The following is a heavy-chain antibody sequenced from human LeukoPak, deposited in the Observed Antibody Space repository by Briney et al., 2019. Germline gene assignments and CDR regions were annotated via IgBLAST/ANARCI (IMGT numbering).Heavy chain of an antibody. J-gene: IGHJ3*02. CDR3: ARYCSSTSCYNPPSPVDAFDI. CDR2: IIPIFGTA. D-gene: IGHD2-2*02. CDR1: GGTFSSYA. Sequence: ASVKVSCKASGGTFSSYAISWVRQAPGQGLEWMGGIIPIFGTANYAQKFQGRVTITADESTSTAYMELSSLRSEDTAVYYCARYCSSTSCYNPPSPVDAFDIWGQGTMVTVSS. V-gene: IGHV1-69*13.